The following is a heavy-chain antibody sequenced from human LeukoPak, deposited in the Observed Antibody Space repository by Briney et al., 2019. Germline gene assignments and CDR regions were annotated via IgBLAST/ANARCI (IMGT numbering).Heavy chain of an antibody. CDR1: GFTFSSYA. Sequence: PGGSLRLSCAASGFTFSSYAMHWVRQAPGKGLEWVAVISYDGSNKYYADSVKGRFTISRDNSKDTLYLQMNSLRAEDTAVYYCAREQMGSGTAYGYFDYWGQGTLVTVSS. V-gene: IGHV3-30-3*01. CDR3: AREQMGSGTAYGYFDY. CDR2: ISYDGSNK. J-gene: IGHJ4*02. D-gene: IGHD1-1*01.